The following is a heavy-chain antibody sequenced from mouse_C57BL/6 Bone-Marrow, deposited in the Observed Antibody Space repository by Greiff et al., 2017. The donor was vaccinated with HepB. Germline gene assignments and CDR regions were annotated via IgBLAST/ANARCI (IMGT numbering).Heavy chain of an antibody. J-gene: IGHJ4*01. D-gene: IGHD6-2*01. V-gene: IGHV5-17*01. CDR3: ARGISGGAMDY. CDR2: ISSGSSTI. CDR1: GFTFSDYG. Sequence: EVMLVESGGGLVKPGGSLKLSCAASGFTFSDYGMHWVRRAPEKGLEWVAYISSGSSTIYYADTVKGRFTISRDNAKNTLFLQMTSLRSEDTAMYYCARGISGGAMDYWGQGTSVAVSS.